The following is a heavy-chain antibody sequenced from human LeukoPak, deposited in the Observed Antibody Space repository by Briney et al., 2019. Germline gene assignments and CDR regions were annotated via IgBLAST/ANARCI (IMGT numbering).Heavy chain of an antibody. V-gene: IGHV4-59*01. J-gene: IGHJ5*02. CDR2: IYYSGST. D-gene: IGHD6-6*01. CDR1: GGSISSYY. CDR3: ARRRSSSSWWFDP. Sequence: SETLSLTCTVSGGSISSYYWSWIRQPPGKGLEWIGYIYYSGSTNYNPSLKSRVTISVDTSKNQFSLKLSPVTAADTAVYYCARRRSSSSWWFDPWGQGTLVTVSS.